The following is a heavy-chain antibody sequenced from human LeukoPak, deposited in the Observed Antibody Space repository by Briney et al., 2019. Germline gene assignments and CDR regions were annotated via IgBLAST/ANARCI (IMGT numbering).Heavy chain of an antibody. V-gene: IGHV3-23*01. CDR3: AKGGRWERYGEFDY. CDR1: GLTFSSYA. Sequence: GGSLRLSCAASGLTFSSYAMSWVRQAPGKGLEWVSAISGSGGSTYYADSVKGRFTISRDNSKNTLYLQMNSLRAEDTAVYYCAKGGRWERYGEFDYWGQGTLVTVSS. D-gene: IGHD1-1*01. J-gene: IGHJ4*02. CDR2: ISGSGGST.